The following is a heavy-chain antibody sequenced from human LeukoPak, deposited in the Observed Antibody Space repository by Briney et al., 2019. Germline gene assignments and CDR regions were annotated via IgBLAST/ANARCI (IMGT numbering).Heavy chain of an antibody. CDR3: ARNVASSYLYDYYFDY. V-gene: IGHV1-2*02. J-gene: IGHJ4*02. D-gene: IGHD1-26*01. CDR2: INPNSGGT. CDR1: GYTFTGYY. Sequence: ASVKVSCKASGYTFTGYYMHWVRQAPGQGLEWMGWINPNSGGTNYAQKFQGRVTMTRDTSISTAYMELSRLRSDDTAVYYYARNVASSYLYDYYFDYWGQGTLVTVSS.